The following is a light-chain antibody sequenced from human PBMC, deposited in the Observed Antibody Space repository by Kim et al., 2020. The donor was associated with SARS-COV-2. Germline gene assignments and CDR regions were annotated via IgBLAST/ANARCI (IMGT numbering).Light chain of an antibody. CDR2: RDS. CDR1: NIEKRN. CDR3: QVWDGRAVV. V-gene: IGLV3-9*01. Sequence: SYELTQPLSVSVALGQTARMTCGGDNIEKRNVHWYQQRPGQAPLLVIYRDSKRPSGIPERVSGSNSGNTATLTISRVQAGDEADYYCQVWDGRAVVFGGG. J-gene: IGLJ2*01.